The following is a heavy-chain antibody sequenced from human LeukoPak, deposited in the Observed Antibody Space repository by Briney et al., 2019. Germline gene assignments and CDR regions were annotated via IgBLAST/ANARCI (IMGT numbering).Heavy chain of an antibody. J-gene: IGHJ6*03. V-gene: IGHV3-7*01. CDR1: GFTFSSYW. Sequence: PGGSMRLSCAASGFTFSSYWMSWVRQAPGKGLEWVANIKQDGSEKYYVDSVKGRFTISRDNAKNSLYLQMNSLRAEDTAVYYCARETHGDYMDVWGKGTTVTVSS. D-gene: IGHD3-10*01. CDR3: ARETHGDYMDV. CDR2: IKQDGSEK.